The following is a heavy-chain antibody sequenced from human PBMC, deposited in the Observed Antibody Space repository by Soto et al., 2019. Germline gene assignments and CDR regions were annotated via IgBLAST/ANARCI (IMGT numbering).Heavy chain of an antibody. J-gene: IGHJ5*02. CDR1: GFTFSSYS. CDR3: ARAPLHFWSGPRFDP. CDR2: ISSSSSYI. V-gene: IGHV3-21*01. Sequence: PGGSLRLSCAASGFTFSSYSMNWVRQAPGKGLEWVSSISSSSSYIYYADSVKGRFAISRDNAKNSLYLQMNSLRAEDTAVYYCARAPLHFWSGPRFDPWGQGTLVTVSS. D-gene: IGHD3-3*02.